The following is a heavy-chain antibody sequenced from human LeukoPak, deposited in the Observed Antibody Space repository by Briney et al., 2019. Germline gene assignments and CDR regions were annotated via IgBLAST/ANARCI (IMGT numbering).Heavy chain of an antibody. CDR2: ISSSGSTI. V-gene: IGHV3-48*04. D-gene: IGHD3-3*01. CDR1: GFTFSSYS. CDR3: AGDRQDYDFWSGTAY. Sequence: GGSLRLSCAASGFTFSSYSMNWVRQAPGKGLEWVSYISSSGSTIYYADSVKGRFTISRDNAKNSLYLQMNSLRAEDTAVYYCAGDRQDYDFWSGTAYWGQGTLVTVSS. J-gene: IGHJ4*02.